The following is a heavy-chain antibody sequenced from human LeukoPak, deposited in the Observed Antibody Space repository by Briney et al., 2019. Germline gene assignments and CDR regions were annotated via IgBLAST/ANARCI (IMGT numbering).Heavy chain of an antibody. CDR1: EFTFSSYA. J-gene: IGHJ4*02. D-gene: IGHD3-9*01. CDR2: VSGSGSST. Sequence: GGSLRLSCAASEFTFSSYAMSWVRQAPGKGLEWVSVVSGSGSSTDYADSVKGRFTISRDNSKNTLYLQMSSLSAEDTAVYYCAKMNVLTGYYTPNFDFWGQGTLVTVSS. CDR3: AKMNVLTGYYTPNFDF. V-gene: IGHV3-23*01.